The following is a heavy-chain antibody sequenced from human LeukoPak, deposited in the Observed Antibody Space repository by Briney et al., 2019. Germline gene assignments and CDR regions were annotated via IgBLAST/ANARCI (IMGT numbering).Heavy chain of an antibody. J-gene: IGHJ2*01. D-gene: IGHD2-21*02. CDR2: INVNNGDT. Sequence: ASVKVSCKASGYTFTGYYMHWVRQAPGQGFEWMGWINVNNGDTRYAQKFRGRVTVTRDTSVSTAYMEVSRLRSDDTAVYYCARDPPTEGWDFDLWGRGTLVTVSS. CDR3: ARDPPTEGWDFDL. V-gene: IGHV1-2*02. CDR1: GYTFTGYY.